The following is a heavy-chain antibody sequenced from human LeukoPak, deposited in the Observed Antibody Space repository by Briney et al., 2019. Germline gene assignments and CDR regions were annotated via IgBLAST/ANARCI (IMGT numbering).Heavy chain of an antibody. J-gene: IGHJ4*02. Sequence: SETLSLTCAVSGGSISSGGYSWSWIRQPPGKGLAWIGYIYHSGSTYYNPSLKSRVTISVDRSKNQFSLKLSSVTAADTAVYYCARGYLEYSSSFFDYWGQGTLVTVSS. CDR2: IYHSGST. D-gene: IGHD6-6*01. CDR3: ARGYLEYSSSFFDY. V-gene: IGHV4-30-2*01. CDR1: GGSISSGGYS.